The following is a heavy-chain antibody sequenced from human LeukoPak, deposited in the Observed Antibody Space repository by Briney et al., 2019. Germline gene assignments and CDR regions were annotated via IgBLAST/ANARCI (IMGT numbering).Heavy chain of an antibody. CDR1: GFTFSSYW. D-gene: IGHD3-9*01. V-gene: IGHV3-7*01. J-gene: IGHJ6*03. CDR2: IKQDGSEK. Sequence: GGSLRLYCAASGFTFSSYWMSWVRQAPGKGLEWVANIKQDGSEKYYVDSVKGRFTISRDNAKNSLYLQMNSLRAEDTAVYYCARDYDILTEGDYYYYMDVWGKGTTVTVSS. CDR3: ARDYDILTEGDYYYYMDV.